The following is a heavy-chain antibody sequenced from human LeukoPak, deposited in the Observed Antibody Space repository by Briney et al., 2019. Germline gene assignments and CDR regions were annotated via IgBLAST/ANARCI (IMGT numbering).Heavy chain of an antibody. CDR2: IYYSGST. D-gene: IGHD3-16*01. J-gene: IGHJ5*02. Sequence: TSETLSLTCTVSGGSISSSSYYWGWIRQPPGKGLEWIGSIYYSGSTYYNPSLKSRVTISVDTSKNQFSLKLSSVTAADTAVYYCARQADDHVFYWFDPWGQGTLVTVSS. CDR1: GGSISSSSYY. CDR3: ARQADDHVFYWFDP. V-gene: IGHV4-39*01.